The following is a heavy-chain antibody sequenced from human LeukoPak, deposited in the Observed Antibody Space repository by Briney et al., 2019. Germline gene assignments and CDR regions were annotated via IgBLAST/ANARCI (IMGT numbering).Heavy chain of an antibody. CDR3: AMASWVSNADAVL. CDR1: GFTFSSHG. D-gene: IGHD1-1*01. J-gene: IGHJ4*02. V-gene: IGHV3-23*05. CDR2: IDTSGSAT. Sequence: GGSLRLSCAASGFTFSSHGMSWVRRAPGKGLEWVSAIDTSGSATYHADSVKGRFTLSRDESRNTVFLQLNSLRVEDTAVYFCAMASWVSNADAVLWGQGTLVTVYS.